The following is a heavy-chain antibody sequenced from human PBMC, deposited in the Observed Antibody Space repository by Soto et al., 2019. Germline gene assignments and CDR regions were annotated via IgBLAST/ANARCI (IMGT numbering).Heavy chain of an antibody. Sequence: QITLKESGPTLVKPTQTLTLTCTFSEFSLTTRGVGVGWIRQPPGKALECLALIYWDDDKRYSPSLQSRLSITKDTSKNQVVLTMTNVDPVDTATYYCAHIPNYYQYDSFVPWGQGTLVSVSS. J-gene: IGHJ5*02. D-gene: IGHD3-16*01. CDR2: IYWDDDK. V-gene: IGHV2-5*02. CDR3: AHIPNYYQYDSFVP. CDR1: EFSLTTRGVG.